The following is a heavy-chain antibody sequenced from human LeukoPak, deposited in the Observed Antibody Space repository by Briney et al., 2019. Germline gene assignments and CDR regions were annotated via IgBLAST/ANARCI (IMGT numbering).Heavy chain of an antibody. D-gene: IGHD1-14*01. CDR3: ARDGNPWNLDV. CDR1: GGSISSYY. Sequence: PSETLSLPCTVSGGSISSYYWTWIRQPPGKALEWIGYIYYSGRTSYIPSLKSRVTMSVDTSKNQFSLKLSSVTAADTAVYYCARDGNPWNLDVWGRGTLVTVSS. J-gene: IGHJ2*01. V-gene: IGHV4-59*01. CDR2: IYYSGRT.